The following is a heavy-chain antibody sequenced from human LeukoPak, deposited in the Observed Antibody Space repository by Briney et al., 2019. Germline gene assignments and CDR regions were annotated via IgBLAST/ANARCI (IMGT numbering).Heavy chain of an antibody. D-gene: IGHD3-22*01. V-gene: IGHV1-2*02. CDR3: ARDLYYDSSGYFEPLYYFDY. J-gene: IGHJ4*02. Sequence: ASVKVSCKASGYTFTGYYMHWVRQAPGQGLEWMGWINPNSGGTNYAQKFQGRVTMTRDTSISTAYMELSRLRSDDTAVYYCARDLYYDSSGYFEPLYYFDYWGQGTLVTVSS. CDR2: INPNSGGT. CDR1: GYTFTGYY.